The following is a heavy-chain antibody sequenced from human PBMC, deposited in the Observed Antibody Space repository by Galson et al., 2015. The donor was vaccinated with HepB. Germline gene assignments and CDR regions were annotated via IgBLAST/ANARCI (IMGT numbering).Heavy chain of an antibody. CDR2: IYYSGST. J-gene: IGHJ3*02. Sequence: ETLSLTCTVSGGSISSSSYYWGWIRQPPGKGLEWIGSIYYSGSTYYNPSLKSRVTISVDTSKNQFSLKLSSVTAADTAVYYCARRGDYGDYFPPLDAFDIWGQGTMVTVSS. D-gene: IGHD4-17*01. CDR1: GGSISSSSYY. V-gene: IGHV4-39*01. CDR3: ARRGDYGDYFPPLDAFDI.